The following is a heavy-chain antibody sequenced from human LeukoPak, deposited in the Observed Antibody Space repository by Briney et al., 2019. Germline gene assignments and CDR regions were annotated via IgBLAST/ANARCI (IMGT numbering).Heavy chain of an antibody. CDR1: GGTFSSYA. J-gene: IGHJ4*01. V-gene: IGHV1-69*13. D-gene: IGHD5-24*01. CDR2: IIPIFGTA. Sequence: ASVKVSCKASGGTFSSYAISWVRQAPGQGLEWMGGIIPIFGTANYAQKFQGRVTITADESTSTAYMELSSLRSEDTAVYYCASGGEIASFDYWGQGTLVTVSS. CDR3: ASGGEIASFDY.